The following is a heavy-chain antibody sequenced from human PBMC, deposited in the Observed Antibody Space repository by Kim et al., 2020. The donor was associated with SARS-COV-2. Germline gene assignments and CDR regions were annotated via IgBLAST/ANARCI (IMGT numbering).Heavy chain of an antibody. J-gene: IGHJ4*02. D-gene: IGHD6-19*01. V-gene: IGHV1-2*02. Sequence: AQKFQGRVTMTRDTSISTAYMELSRLRSDDTAVYYCATTSSGWLPYYFDYWGQGTLVTVSS. CDR3: ATTSSGWLPYYFDY.